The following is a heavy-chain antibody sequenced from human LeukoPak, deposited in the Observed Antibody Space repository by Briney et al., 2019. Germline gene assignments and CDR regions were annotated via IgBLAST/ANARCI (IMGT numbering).Heavy chain of an antibody. CDR3: ARDFWDGEHGDV. V-gene: IGHV3-23*01. CDR1: GFTFSNHG. Sequence: PGGSLRLSCAASGFTFSNHGMNWVRQAPGKGLEWLSGISPRGGGTYYADSVKGRFTISRDDSKSTLSLQMNSLRAEDTAVYYCARDFWDGEHGDVWGKGTTVTISS. D-gene: IGHD3-3*01. CDR2: ISPRGGGT. J-gene: IGHJ6*04.